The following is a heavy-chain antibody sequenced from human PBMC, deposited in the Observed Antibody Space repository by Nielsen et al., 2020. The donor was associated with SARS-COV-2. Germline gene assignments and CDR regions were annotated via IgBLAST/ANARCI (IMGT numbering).Heavy chain of an antibody. J-gene: IGHJ4*02. V-gene: IGHV3-23*01. CDR1: GFTFSSYA. D-gene: IGHD6-6*01. Sequence: GESLKISCAASGFTFSSYAMSWVRQAPGKGLEWVSAISGSGGSTYYADSVKGRFTISRDNSKNTLYLQMNSLRAEDTAVYYCAKDMIAAPYSCFDYWGQGTLVTVSS. CDR2: ISGSGGST. CDR3: AKDMIAAPYSCFDY.